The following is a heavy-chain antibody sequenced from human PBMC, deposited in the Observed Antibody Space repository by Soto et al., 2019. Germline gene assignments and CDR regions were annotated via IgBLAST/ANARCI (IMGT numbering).Heavy chain of an antibody. V-gene: IGHV3-23*01. CDR2: ISGSGGST. CDR3: AKFSQVITMVRGAISGAFDY. J-gene: IGHJ4*02. CDR1: GFTFSSYA. D-gene: IGHD3-10*01. Sequence: GGSLRLSCAASGFTFSSYAMSWVRQAPGKGLEWVSAISGSGGSTYYADSVKGRFTISRDNSKNTLYLQMNSLRAEDTAVYYCAKFSQVITMVRGAISGAFDYWGQGTLVTVSS.